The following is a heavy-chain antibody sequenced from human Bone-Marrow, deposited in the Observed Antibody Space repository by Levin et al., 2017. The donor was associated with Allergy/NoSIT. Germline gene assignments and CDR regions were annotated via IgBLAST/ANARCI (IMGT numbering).Heavy chain of an antibody. V-gene: IGHV3-49*03. D-gene: IGHD3-22*01. Sequence: SGGSLRLSCKASGFSFGNYAMTWIRQTPGRGLEWVGFIRSNPYGGTTNYAATVKGRFSISRDDSRAMVDLQMNSLGSEDTAVYYCARVFNGNGAMITFDSWGQGTLVTVSS. CDR3: ARVFNGNGAMITFDS. CDR1: GFSFGNYA. J-gene: IGHJ4*02. CDR2: IRSNPYGGTT.